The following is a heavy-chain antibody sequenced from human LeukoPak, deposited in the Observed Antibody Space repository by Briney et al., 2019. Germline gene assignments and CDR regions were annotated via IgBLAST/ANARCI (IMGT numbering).Heavy chain of an antibody. J-gene: IGHJ1*01. CDR1: VGTLSSYA. CDR2: IITIFGTA. CDR3: ARIAIGV. Sequence: ASVKVSCKASVGTLSSYAISWVRQAPGQGREWMGGIITIFGTANYAQKFQGRVTITADESTSTAYMELSSLRSEDTAVYYCARIAIGVWGQGTLVTVSS. D-gene: IGHD2-21*01. V-gene: IGHV1-69*13.